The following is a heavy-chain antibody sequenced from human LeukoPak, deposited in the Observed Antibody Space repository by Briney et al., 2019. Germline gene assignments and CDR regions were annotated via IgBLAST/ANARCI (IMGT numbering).Heavy chain of an antibody. J-gene: IGHJ4*02. CDR3: ARDRSSGWYRYYFDY. Sequence: SETLSLTCTVSGGSISSYYWSWIRQPAGKGLEWIGRIYTSGGTNYNPSLKSRVTMSVDTSKNQFSLKLSSVTAADTAVYYCARDRSSGWYRYYFDYWGQGTLVTVSS. CDR2: IYTSGGT. CDR1: GGSISSYY. V-gene: IGHV4-4*07. D-gene: IGHD6-19*01.